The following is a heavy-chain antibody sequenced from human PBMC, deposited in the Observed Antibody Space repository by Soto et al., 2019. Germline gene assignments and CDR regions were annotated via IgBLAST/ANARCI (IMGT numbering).Heavy chain of an antibody. D-gene: IGHD5-18*01. CDR2: IDPSDSYT. V-gene: IGHV5-10-1*01. CDR1: GYSFTSYW. CDR3: AAPKQLSMGYYYGMDV. J-gene: IGHJ6*02. Sequence: GESLKISCKGSGYSFTSYWISWVRQMPGKGLEWMGRIDPSDSYTNYSPSFQGHVTISADKSSSTAYLQWSSLKASDTAMYYCAAPKQLSMGYYYGMDVWGQGTTVTVS.